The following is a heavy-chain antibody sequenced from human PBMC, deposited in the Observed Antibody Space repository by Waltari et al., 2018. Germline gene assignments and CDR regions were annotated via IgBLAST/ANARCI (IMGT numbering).Heavy chain of an antibody. CDR2: IYYSGST. V-gene: IGHV4-59*01. D-gene: IGHD1-26*01. Sequence: QVQLQESGPGLVKPSETLSLTCTVSGGSISSYYWSWIRQPPGKGLEWIGYIYYSGSTNYNPSLKSRVTISVDTSKNQFSLKLSSVTAADTAVYYCASLRGSDQGGAFDYWGQGTLVTVSS. CDR1: GGSISSYY. CDR3: ASLRGSDQGGAFDY. J-gene: IGHJ4*02.